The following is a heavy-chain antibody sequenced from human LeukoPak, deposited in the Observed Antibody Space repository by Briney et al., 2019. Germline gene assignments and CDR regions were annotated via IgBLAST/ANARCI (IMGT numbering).Heavy chain of an antibody. J-gene: IGHJ4*02. CDR1: GFTFSSYW. Sequence: PGGSLRLSCAASGFTFSSYWMSWVRQAPGKGLEWVSYISGSSTYTNYADSVKGRFTISRDNAKNSLHLQMHSLRAEDTAVYYCARRRNSSSWYYFDYWGQGTLVTVSS. D-gene: IGHD6-13*01. CDR2: ISGSSTYT. V-gene: IGHV3-11*03. CDR3: ARRRNSSSWYYFDY.